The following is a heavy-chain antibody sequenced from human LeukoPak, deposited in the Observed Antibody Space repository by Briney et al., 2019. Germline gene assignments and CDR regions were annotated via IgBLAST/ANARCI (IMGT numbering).Heavy chain of an antibody. CDR1: GFTVSRNY. V-gene: IGHV3-53*01. Sequence: PGGSLRLSCAASGFTVSRNYMNWVRQAPGKGLEWVSVIYSGGNTYYADSVKGRFTISRDNSKNTLYLQMNRLRAEDTAVYYCATTANDYDGSGFFDYWGHGTLVTVSS. CDR2: IYSGGNT. D-gene: IGHD3-22*01. J-gene: IGHJ4*01. CDR3: ATTANDYDGSGFFDY.